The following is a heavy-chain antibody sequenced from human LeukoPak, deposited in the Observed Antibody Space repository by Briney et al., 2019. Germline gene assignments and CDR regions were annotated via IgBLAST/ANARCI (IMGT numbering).Heavy chain of an antibody. J-gene: IGHJ6*02. CDR3: ARDEKGLTYYRNYGSYYYGMDV. CDR1: GFTFSSYG. CDR2: IWYDGSNK. D-gene: IGHD4-11*01. V-gene: IGHV3-33*01. Sequence: GRSLRLSCAASGFTFSSYGMHWVRQAPGKGLEWVAVIWYDGSNKYYADSVKGRFTISRDNSKNTLYLQMNSLRAEDTAVYYCARDEKGLTYYRNYGSYYYGMDVWGQGTTVTVSS.